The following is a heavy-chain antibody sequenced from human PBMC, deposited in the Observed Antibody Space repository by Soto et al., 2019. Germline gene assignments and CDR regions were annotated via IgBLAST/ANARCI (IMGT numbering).Heavy chain of an antibody. D-gene: IGHD3-3*01. V-gene: IGHV3-33*01. J-gene: IGHJ2*01. CDR3: ARELIFFFQAEDGIRDTVPVSAFLLNRSSDL. Sequence: KGLEWVAVICKDGSNKYYADSVKGRFTISRDNSKNTLYLQMNCLRAEDTAVYYCARELIFFFQAEDGIRDTVPVSAFLLNRSSDL. CDR2: ICKDGSNK.